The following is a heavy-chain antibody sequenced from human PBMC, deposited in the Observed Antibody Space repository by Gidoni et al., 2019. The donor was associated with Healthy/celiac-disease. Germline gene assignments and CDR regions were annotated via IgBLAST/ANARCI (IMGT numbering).Heavy chain of an antibody. V-gene: IGHV1-69*06. CDR1: GGTFSSYA. CDR3: ARVPRSRQLVPYFDY. Sequence: QVQLVQSGAEVKKPGSSVKVSCMASGGTFSSYAISWVRQAPGQGLEWMGGIIPIFGTANYAQKFQGRVTITADKSTSTAYMELSSLRSEDTAVYYCARVPRSRQLVPYFDYWGQGTLVTVSS. CDR2: IIPIFGTA. J-gene: IGHJ4*02. D-gene: IGHD6-6*01.